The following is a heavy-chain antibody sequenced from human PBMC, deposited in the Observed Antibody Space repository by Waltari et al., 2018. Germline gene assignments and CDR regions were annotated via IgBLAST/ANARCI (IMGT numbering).Heavy chain of an antibody. D-gene: IGHD3-10*01. CDR3: AKSRGFEY. J-gene: IGHJ4*02. V-gene: IGHV3-7*01. CDR1: FGRYW. CDR2: INYDGRQK. Sequence: FGRYWMSWVRQTPGKGLEWVANINYDGRQKYYVDSVKGRFTSSRDNAKNSVYLQMNSLRVEDTAVYYCAKSRGFEYWGQGALITVSS.